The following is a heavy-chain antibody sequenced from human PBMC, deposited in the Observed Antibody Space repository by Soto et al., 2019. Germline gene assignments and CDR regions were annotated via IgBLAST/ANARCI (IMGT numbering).Heavy chain of an antibody. CDR1: GGSISSYY. J-gene: IGHJ3*02. D-gene: IGHD6-13*01. CDR3: ARKPRGYSSFPEAFDI. CDR2: IYYSGST. V-gene: IGHV4-59*01. Sequence: SETLSLTCTVSGGSISSYYWSWIRQPPGKGLEWIGYIYYSGSTNYNPSLKSRVTISVDTSKNQFSLKLSSVTAADTAVYYCARKPRGYSSFPEAFDIWGQGTMVTVSS.